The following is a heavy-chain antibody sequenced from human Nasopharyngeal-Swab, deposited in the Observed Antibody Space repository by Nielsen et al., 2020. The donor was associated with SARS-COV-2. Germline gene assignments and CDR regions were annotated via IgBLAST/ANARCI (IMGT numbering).Heavy chain of an antibody. V-gene: IGHV1-3*01. CDR3: AKEIAVVGPGEL. Sequence: ASVKVSCKASGYTFTSYGMHWVRQAPGQRLEWMGWINSAKGNIRYSQKFQGRATMTRDTSTSTVYMEVSSLRSEDTAVYYCAKEIAVVGPGELWGQGTLVTVSS. D-gene: IGHD6-19*01. CDR2: INSAKGNI. J-gene: IGHJ4*02. CDR1: GYTFTSYG.